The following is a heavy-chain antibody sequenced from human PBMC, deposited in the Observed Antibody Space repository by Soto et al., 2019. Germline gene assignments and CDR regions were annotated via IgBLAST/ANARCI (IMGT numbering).Heavy chain of an antibody. CDR2: ISAYNGNT. J-gene: IGHJ5*02. V-gene: IGHV1-18*01. Sequence: ASVKVSCKASGYTLTSYGISWVRRAPGQGLEWMGWISAYNGNTNYAQKLQGRVTMTTDTSTSTAYMELRSLRSDDTAVYYCARDDAIQLLLRFDPWGQGTQVTVSS. CDR3: ARDDAIQLLLRFDP. D-gene: IGHD5-18*01. CDR1: GYTLTSYG.